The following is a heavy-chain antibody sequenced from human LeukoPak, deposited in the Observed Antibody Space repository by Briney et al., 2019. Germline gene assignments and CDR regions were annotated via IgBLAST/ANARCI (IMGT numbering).Heavy chain of an antibody. D-gene: IGHD3-10*01. J-gene: IGHJ4*02. V-gene: IGHV4-61*01. CDR1: GGSVSGGNYY. Sequence: PSETLSLTCTVSGGSVSGGNYYCSWIRQSPGKGLEWIGYIHYSGSTVYNPSLKSRVTMSIDTSKNQFSLNLSSATAADTAVYYCAREVWDGSGSYKGFDYWGQGTLVTVSS. CDR3: AREVWDGSGSYKGFDY. CDR2: IHYSGST.